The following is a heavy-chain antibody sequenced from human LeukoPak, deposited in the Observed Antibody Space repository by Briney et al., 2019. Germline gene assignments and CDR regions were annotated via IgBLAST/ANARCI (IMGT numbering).Heavy chain of an antibody. CDR2: INHSGST. Sequence: PSETLSLTCAVYGGSFSGYYWSWIRQPPGKGLEWIGEINHSGSTNYNPSLKSRVTISVDTSKNQFSLKLSSVTAADTAVYYCARAPGFWSGSDAFDIWGQGTMVTVSS. V-gene: IGHV4-34*01. D-gene: IGHD3-3*01. J-gene: IGHJ3*02. CDR1: GGSFSGYY. CDR3: ARAPGFWSGSDAFDI.